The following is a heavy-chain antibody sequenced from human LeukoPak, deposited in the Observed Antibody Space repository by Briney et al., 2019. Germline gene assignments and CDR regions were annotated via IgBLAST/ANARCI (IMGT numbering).Heavy chain of an antibody. V-gene: IGHV3-74*01. D-gene: IGHD4-11*01. J-gene: IGHJ4*02. Sequence: PGGSLRLSCAASGFTFSSYWMHWVRQAPGKGLVWVSRINSDRSSTSYADSVKGRFTISRDNAKNTLYLQMNSLRAEDTAVYYRARGLHKGVFDYWGQGTLVTVSS. CDR2: INSDRSST. CDR3: ARGLHKGVFDY. CDR1: GFTFSSYW.